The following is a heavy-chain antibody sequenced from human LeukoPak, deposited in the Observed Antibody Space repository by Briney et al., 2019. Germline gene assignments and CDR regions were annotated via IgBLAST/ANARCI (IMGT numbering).Heavy chain of an antibody. J-gene: IGHJ4*02. CDR3: TTYYVGEGGRGH. V-gene: IGHV4-61*01. Sequence: SETLSLTCTVSGGSVSSGYYYWSWIRQPPGKGLEWIGYIYYSGSTYYNPSLKSRVTISVDTSKNQFSLKLNSVTAADTAVYYCTTYYVGEGGRGHWGPGTLDTVSS. D-gene: IGHD2-21*01. CDR1: GGSVSSGYYY. CDR2: IYYSGST.